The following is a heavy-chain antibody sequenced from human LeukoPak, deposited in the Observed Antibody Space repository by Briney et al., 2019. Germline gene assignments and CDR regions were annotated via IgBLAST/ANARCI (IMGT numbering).Heavy chain of an antibody. CDR2: IYYSGST. CDR1: GGSISSYY. D-gene: IGHD4-17*01. J-gene: IGHJ4*02. Sequence: SETLSLTCTVSGGSISSYYWSWIRQPPGKGLEWIGYIYYSGSTNYNPSLKSRVTISVDTSKNQFSLKLSSVTAADTAVYYCARWAVTTSDYFDYWGQGTPVTVSS. V-gene: IGHV4-59*01. CDR3: ARWAVTTSDYFDY.